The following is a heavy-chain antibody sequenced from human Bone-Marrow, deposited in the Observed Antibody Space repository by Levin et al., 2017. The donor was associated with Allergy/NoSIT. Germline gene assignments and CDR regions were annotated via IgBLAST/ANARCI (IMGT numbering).Heavy chain of an antibody. D-gene: IGHD5/OR15-5a*01. Sequence: SQTLSLTCSVSRGSVSSGTYYWSWIRRPPGKGLEWIGYINYRGATKYNPSLKSRVAISVDKSKNEFSLKMTSVTAADTAMYYCARNRIIVSGGNDYYYGMDVWGPGTTVTVSS. CDR2: INYRGAT. J-gene: IGHJ6*02. CDR1: RGSVSSGTYY. CDR3: ARNRIIVSGGNDYYYGMDV. V-gene: IGHV4-61*01.